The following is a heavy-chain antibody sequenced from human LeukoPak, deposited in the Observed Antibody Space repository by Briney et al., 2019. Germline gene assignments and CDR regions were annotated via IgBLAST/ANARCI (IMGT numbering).Heavy chain of an antibody. Sequence: GESLKISCKGSGYNFTIYWIGWVRQMPGKGLEWMGIIYPGDSDTKYSPSFQGHVTISADKSISTASVQWSSLKASDTAMYYCVSSAHPRWRQMSNDAFDIWGQGTKVTV. J-gene: IGHJ3*02. D-gene: IGHD5-24*01. CDR3: VSSAHPRWRQMSNDAFDI. CDR2: IYPGDSDT. V-gene: IGHV5-51*01. CDR1: GYNFTIYW.